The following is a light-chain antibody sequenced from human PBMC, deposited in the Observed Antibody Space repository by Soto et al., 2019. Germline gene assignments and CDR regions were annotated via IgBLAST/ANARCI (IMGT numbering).Light chain of an antibody. Sequence: IVLTQSPATLSLSPGERATLSCRASQSVSTYFAWYQQKSGQAPRLLIYDVSKRATGIPPRFSGSGGGTDFTLTISSLEPEDSATYYCQQRRWSLTFGGGTKVEIK. CDR3: QQRRWSLT. V-gene: IGKV3-11*01. CDR2: DVS. CDR1: QSVSTY. J-gene: IGKJ4*01.